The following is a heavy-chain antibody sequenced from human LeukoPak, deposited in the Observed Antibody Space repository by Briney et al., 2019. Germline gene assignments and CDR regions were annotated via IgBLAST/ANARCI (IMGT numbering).Heavy chain of an antibody. D-gene: IGHD3-16*01. CDR2: VYYSGSI. CDR1: GGSITAGNHH. Sequence: SETLSLTCTVSGGSITAGNHHWGWIRQPPGKGLEWIGSVYYSGSIFSDTSHKSRVTISGDTSNNQFSLSLSSVTAADTAVYYCARLNPGYVTAPHDSWGQGMLVTVSS. CDR3: ARLNPGYVTAPHDS. J-gene: IGHJ5*01. V-gene: IGHV4-39*01.